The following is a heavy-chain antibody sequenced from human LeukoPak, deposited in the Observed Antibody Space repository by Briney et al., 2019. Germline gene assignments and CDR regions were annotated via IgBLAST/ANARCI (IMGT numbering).Heavy chain of an antibody. CDR3: ARDGRRGYSGYDSQLFDY. D-gene: IGHD5-12*01. CDR1: GYTFTSYY. J-gene: IGHJ4*02. Sequence: PGASVKVSCKASGYTFTSYYMHWVRQAPGQGLEWMGWINPNSGGTNYAQKFQGRVAMTRDTSISTAYMELSRLRSDDTAVYYCARDGRRGYSGYDSQLFDYWGQGTLVTVSS. V-gene: IGHV1-2*02. CDR2: INPNSGGT.